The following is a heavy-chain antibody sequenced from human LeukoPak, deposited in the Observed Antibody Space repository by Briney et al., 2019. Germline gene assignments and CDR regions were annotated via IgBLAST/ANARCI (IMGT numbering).Heavy chain of an antibody. Sequence: GGSLRLSCAASGFTVSSNYMSWVRQAPGKGLEWVSVIYSGGSTYYADSVKGRFTISRDNAKNSLYLQMNSLRAEDTALYYCAKGHWYSSSANFDYWGQGTLVTVSS. CDR2: IYSGGST. V-gene: IGHV3-53*05. D-gene: IGHD6-6*01. CDR3: AKGHWYSSSANFDY. J-gene: IGHJ4*02. CDR1: GFTVSSNY.